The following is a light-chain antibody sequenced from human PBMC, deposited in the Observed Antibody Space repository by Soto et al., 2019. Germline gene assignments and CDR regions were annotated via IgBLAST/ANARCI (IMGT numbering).Light chain of an antibody. CDR2: GNS. Sequence: LTQPPSVSGAPGQRVTISCTGSSSNIGAGYDVHWYQQLPGTAPKLLIYGNSNRPSGVPDRFSGSKSGTSASLAIIGLQAEDEADYYCQSYDSSLSGYVFGTGTKVTVL. CDR1: SSNIGAGYD. CDR3: QSYDSSLSGYV. J-gene: IGLJ1*01. V-gene: IGLV1-40*01.